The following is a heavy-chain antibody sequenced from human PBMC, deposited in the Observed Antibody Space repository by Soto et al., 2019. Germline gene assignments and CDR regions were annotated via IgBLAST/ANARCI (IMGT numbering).Heavy chain of an antibody. J-gene: IGHJ6*02. Sequence: EVQLVESGGGLVKPGGSLRLSCAASGFTFSSYSMNWVRQAPGKGLEWVSSISSSSSDIYYADSVKGRFTIASNNAKNSMYLQMNSRRGEDKAGYYCARDEGGCSAPGGNGVDVWGQGTTVTVSS. CDR3: ARDEGGCSAPGGNGVDV. CDR2: ISSSSSDI. CDR1: GFTFSSYS. D-gene: IGHD3-16*01. V-gene: IGHV3-21*01.